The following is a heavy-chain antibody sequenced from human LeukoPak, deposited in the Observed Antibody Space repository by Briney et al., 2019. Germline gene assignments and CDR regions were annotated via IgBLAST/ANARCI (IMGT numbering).Heavy chain of an antibody. CDR3: AREVDGAAAGFDY. V-gene: IGHV1-2*04. CDR1: GGTFSSYA. J-gene: IGHJ4*02. Sequence: ASVKVSCKASGGTFSSYAISWVRQAPGQGLEWMGWINPNSGGTNYAQKFQGWVTMTRDTSISTAYMELSRLRSDDTAVYYCAREVDGAAAGFDYWGQGTLVTVSS. D-gene: IGHD6-13*01. CDR2: INPNSGGT.